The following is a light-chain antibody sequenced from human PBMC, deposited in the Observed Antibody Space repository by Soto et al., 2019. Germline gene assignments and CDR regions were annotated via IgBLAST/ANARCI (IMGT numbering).Light chain of an antibody. CDR1: QSINSY. V-gene: IGKV1-39*01. CDR3: QQSYRTPRT. J-gene: IGKJ1*01. CDR2: GAS. Sequence: DIQMTQSLSSLSASVGDRVTITCRASQSINSYLNWYQQKPGKAPKLLIYGASSLQGGVPSRFSGSGSRTDFPLTISSLQPEDFTTYYCQQSYRTPRTFGQGTKVEIK.